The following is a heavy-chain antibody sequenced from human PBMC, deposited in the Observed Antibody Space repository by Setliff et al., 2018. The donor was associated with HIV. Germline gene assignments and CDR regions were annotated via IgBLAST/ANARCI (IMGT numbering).Heavy chain of an antibody. V-gene: IGHV4-39*07. CDR3: ARWGDGYNSYDS. D-gene: IGHD5-12*01. CDR1: GGSISNSRYY. CDR2: IYYSGST. J-gene: IGHJ4*02. Sequence: NPSETLSLTCTVSGGSISNSRYYWSWIRQPPGKGLEWIGSIYYSGSTYYNPSLKSRVTISVDTSKNQFSLKLSSVTAADTAVYYCARWGDGYNSYDSWGQGTLVTVSS.